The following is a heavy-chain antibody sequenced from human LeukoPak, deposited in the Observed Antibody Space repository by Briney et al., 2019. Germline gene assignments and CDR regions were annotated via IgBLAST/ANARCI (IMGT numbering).Heavy chain of an antibody. CDR3: ARRSAAKDAFDI. V-gene: IGHV3-74*01. D-gene: IGHD6-25*01. CDR1: GFTFSSYW. J-gene: IGHJ3*02. CDR2: INSDGGST. Sequence: PGGSLRLSCAASGFTFSSYWMHWVRQAPGKGLVWVSRINSDGGSTSYTGSVKGRFTISRDNAKNTLYLQMNSLRAEDTAVYYCARRSAAKDAFDIWGQGTKVTVSS.